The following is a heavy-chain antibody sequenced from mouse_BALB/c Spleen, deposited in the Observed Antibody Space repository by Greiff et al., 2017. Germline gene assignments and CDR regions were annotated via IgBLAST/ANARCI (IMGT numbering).Heavy chain of an antibody. CDR3: ARGGGYYGSSYGDYAMDY. Sequence: VRLQQPGPELVKPGASVKISCKASGYTFTDYNMHWVKQSHGKSLEWIGYIYPYNGGTGYNQKFKSKATLTVDNSSSTAYMELRSLTSEDSAVYYCARGGGYYGSSYGDYAMDYWGQGTSVTVSS. J-gene: IGHJ4*01. CDR2: IYPYNGGT. D-gene: IGHD1-1*01. CDR1: GYTFTDYN. V-gene: IGHV1S29*02.